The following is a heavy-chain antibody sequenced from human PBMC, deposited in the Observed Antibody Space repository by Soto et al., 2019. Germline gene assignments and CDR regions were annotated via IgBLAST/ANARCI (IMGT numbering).Heavy chain of an antibody. D-gene: IGHD2-2*01. CDR3: AKARCSTANCYVPEY. CDR1: GFTFSSYA. CDR2: ISGSGGST. Sequence: GGSLRLCCAASGFTFSSYAMSWVRQAPGMELEWVSAISGSGGSTSYADSVQGRFSISRDNTRNTLYLQMNSLRGEDTAMYYCAKARCSTANCYVPEYWGQGTRVTVSS. J-gene: IGHJ4*02. V-gene: IGHV3-23*01.